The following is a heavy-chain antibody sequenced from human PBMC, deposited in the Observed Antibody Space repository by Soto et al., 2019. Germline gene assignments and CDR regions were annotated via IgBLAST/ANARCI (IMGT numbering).Heavy chain of an antibody. CDR1: GFTLTNYW. CDR3: GSDAGRNCGCG. J-gene: IGHJ3*01. V-gene: IGHV3-7*01. Sequence: GVSLRLSCVAAGFTLTNYWMSWVRQAPGKGLEWVANIKADGGEKRYVESVKGRFTISRDNAKNSGYLQMNSLRVEETALYYSGSDAGRNCGCGWGQGTRFIV. CDR2: IKADGGEK. D-gene: IGHD1-20*01.